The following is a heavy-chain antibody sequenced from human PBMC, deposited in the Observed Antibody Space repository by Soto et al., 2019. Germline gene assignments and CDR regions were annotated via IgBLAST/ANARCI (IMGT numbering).Heavy chain of an antibody. CDR3: AKDRVPAAHYYYGMDV. CDR1: GFTFSSYG. V-gene: IGHV3-30*18. CDR2: ISYDGSNK. D-gene: IGHD2-2*01. Sequence: VGSLRLSCAASGFTFSSYGMHWVRQAPGKGLEWVAVISYDGSNKYYADSVKGRFTISRDNSKNTLYLQMNSLRAEDTAVYYCAKDRVPAAHYYYGMDVWGQGTTVTVSS. J-gene: IGHJ6*02.